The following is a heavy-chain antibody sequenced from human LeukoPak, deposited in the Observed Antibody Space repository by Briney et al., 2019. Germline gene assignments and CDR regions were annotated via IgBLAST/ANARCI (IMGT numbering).Heavy chain of an antibody. CDR1: GYTFTRYG. D-gene: IGHD1-26*01. Sequence: ASVKVSCKASGYTFTRYGISWVRQAPGQGLEWMGWISGYNDNTNYAQKLQGRVSMTADTSTSTAYMELRSLRSGDTAVYYCARSGRGTYYYFDYWGQGTLVTVSS. CDR2: ISGYNDNT. CDR3: ARSGRGTYYYFDY. V-gene: IGHV1-18*01. J-gene: IGHJ4*02.